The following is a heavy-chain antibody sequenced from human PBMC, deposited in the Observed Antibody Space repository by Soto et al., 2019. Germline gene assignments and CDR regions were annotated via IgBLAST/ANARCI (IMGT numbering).Heavy chain of an antibody. CDR1: GESFSNHY. V-gene: IGHV4-34*01. Sequence: PSETLSLTCAVYGESFSNHYWTWIRQSPGKGLEWVGEINYSGSTRYNWSLGSRVTISVDTSKNQFSLMVTSVTAEDTAVYYCARGVVYRDAGLAYGMDVWGQGTTVTVSS. CDR3: ARGVVYRDAGLAYGMDV. D-gene: IGHD3-22*01. CDR2: INYSGST. J-gene: IGHJ6*02.